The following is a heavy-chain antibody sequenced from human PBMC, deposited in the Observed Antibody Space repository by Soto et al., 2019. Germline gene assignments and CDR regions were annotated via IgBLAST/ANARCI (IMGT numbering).Heavy chain of an antibody. D-gene: IGHD3-22*01. Sequence: EVQLVESGGGLVKPGGSLRLSCAASGFTFSNAWMNWVRQAPGKGLEWVGRIKSKTDGGTTDYAAPVKGRFTISRDDSKNTLYLQMNSLKTEDTAEYYCTTDDYDSSGYYYIAYFDYWGQGTLVTVSS. V-gene: IGHV3-15*07. CDR3: TTDDYDSSGYYYIAYFDY. J-gene: IGHJ4*02. CDR2: IKSKTDGGTT. CDR1: GFTFSNAW.